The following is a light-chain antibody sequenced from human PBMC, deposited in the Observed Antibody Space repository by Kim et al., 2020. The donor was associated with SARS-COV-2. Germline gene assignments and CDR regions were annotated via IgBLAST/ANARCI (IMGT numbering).Light chain of an antibody. Sequence: SPGEIATPSCRASQSLGNNYLAWYQQRPGQAPRLLIYGASSGATGIPDRFSASGSGTDFTLTISRLEPEDFAVYYCQQYGVSPPYTFGQGTKLEI. CDR1: QSLGNNY. V-gene: IGKV3-20*01. J-gene: IGKJ2*01. CDR2: GAS. CDR3: QQYGVSPPYT.